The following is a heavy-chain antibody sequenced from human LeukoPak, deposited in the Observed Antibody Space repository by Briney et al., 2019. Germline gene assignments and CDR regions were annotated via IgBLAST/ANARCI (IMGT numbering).Heavy chain of an antibody. CDR3: ARAFQSLGGLSLPDY. V-gene: IGHV7-4-1*02. CDR2: IHPSTGNP. Sequence: ASVKVSCKASGYTFTNYAMNWVRQAPGQGLERMGWIHPSTGNPTYAQGFTGRFVFSLDTSVSTTYLQISSLKAEDTAVYFCARAFQSLGGLSLPDYWGQGTLVTVSS. J-gene: IGHJ4*02. D-gene: IGHD3-16*02. CDR1: GYTFTNYA.